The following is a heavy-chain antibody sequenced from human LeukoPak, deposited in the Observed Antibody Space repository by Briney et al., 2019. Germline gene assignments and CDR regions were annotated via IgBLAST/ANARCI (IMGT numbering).Heavy chain of an antibody. CDR2: IWYDGSNK. D-gene: IGHD6-25*01. Sequence: GGSLRLSCAVSGFIFSRYGKLWVRQAPGKGLEWGAVIWYDGSNKYYADSVRGRFTISRDNSKNTLYLQMNSLRAEDTGVYYCARDPYSSGVNWFDPWGQGTLVTVSS. CDR3: ARDPYSSGVNWFDP. V-gene: IGHV3-33*01. J-gene: IGHJ5*02. CDR1: GFIFSRYG.